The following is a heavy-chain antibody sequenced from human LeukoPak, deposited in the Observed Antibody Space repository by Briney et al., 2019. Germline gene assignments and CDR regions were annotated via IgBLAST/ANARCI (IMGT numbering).Heavy chain of an antibody. D-gene: IGHD6-13*01. CDR2: ISGSGGST. Sequence: VGTLRLSCAASGFTFSSYGMSWVRQAPGKGLEWVSAISGSGGSTYYADSVKGRFTISRDNSKNTLYLQMNSLRAEDTAVYYCAKGGSWYRPTFFDYWGQGTLVTVSS. CDR1: GFTFSSYG. V-gene: IGHV3-23*01. CDR3: AKGGSWYRPTFFDY. J-gene: IGHJ4*02.